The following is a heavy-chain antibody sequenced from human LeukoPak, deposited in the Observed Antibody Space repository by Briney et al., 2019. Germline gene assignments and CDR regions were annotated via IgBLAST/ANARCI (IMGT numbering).Heavy chain of an antibody. J-gene: IGHJ6*02. CDR3: ARHVYSSTWYIYYYGMDV. CDR1: SGSLSSYY. D-gene: IGHD6-13*01. CDR2: VYHTGST. V-gene: IGHV4-59*08. Sequence: SETLSLTCTVSSGSLSSYYWSWVRQPPGKGLEWIGYVYHTGSTKYNPSLKSRVTISVDTSKNQFSLKLTSVTAADTAVYYCARHVYSSTWYIYYYGMDVWGQGTTVTVSS.